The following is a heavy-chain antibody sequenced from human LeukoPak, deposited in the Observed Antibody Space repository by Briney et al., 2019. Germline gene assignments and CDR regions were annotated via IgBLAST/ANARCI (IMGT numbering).Heavy chain of an antibody. CDR1: DYTFSQYA. Sequence: GASVKVSCKDSDYTFSQYAMNWVRQAPGQGLEWMAWINTYTGHPTYAQGLTGRFVFSLDTSVTTAYLEITGLKAEDTAVYYCASYSYHHSGKIDYWGRGTLVTVSS. CDR2: INTYTGHP. CDR3: ASYSYHHSGKIDY. D-gene: IGHD3-10*01. J-gene: IGHJ4*02. V-gene: IGHV7-4-1*02.